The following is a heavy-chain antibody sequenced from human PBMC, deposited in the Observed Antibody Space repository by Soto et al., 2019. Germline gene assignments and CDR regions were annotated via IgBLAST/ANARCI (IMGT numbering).Heavy chain of an antibody. D-gene: IGHD2-2*01. CDR3: ARSGDCSSTSCSNSFYYYYGMDV. CDR1: GRPFRSSS. V-gene: IGHV1-69*13. J-gene: IGHJ6*02. CDR2: IIPIFGTA. Sequence: SVKVLCNXSGRPFRSSSLSWAPHPPGQGLEGVGGIIPIFGTANYAQKFQGRVTITADESTSTAYMELSSLRSEDTAVYYCARSGDCSSTSCSNSFYYYYGMDVWGQGTTVTVSS.